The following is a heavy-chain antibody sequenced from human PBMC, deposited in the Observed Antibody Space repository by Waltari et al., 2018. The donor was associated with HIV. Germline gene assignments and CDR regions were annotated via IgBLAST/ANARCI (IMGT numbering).Heavy chain of an antibody. D-gene: IGHD3-10*01. CDR2: INRDGSTI. CDR1: GFTFSSYW. CDR3: ARGQYYSMDV. Sequence: EVQLVESGGGLVQPGGSLRLSCSASGFTFSSYWMHWVRQAPGKGLVWVSGINRDGSTIRYADSVKGRFTISRDNAKNTLYLQMNSLRAEDTALYYCARGQYYSMDVWGQGTTVTVSS. V-gene: IGHV3-74*01. J-gene: IGHJ6*02.